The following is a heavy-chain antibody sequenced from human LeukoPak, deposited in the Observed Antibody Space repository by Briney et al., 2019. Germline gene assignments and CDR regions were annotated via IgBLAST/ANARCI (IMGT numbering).Heavy chain of an antibody. Sequence: SETLSLTCTVSGGSISSSSYYWGWIRQPPGKGLEWIGSIYYSGSTYYNPSLKSRVTISVDTSKNQFSLKLSSVTAADTAVYYCARERVVPAPFDPWGQGTLVTVSS. D-gene: IGHD2-2*01. J-gene: IGHJ5*02. CDR3: ARERVVPAPFDP. CDR1: GGSISSSSYY. CDR2: IYYSGST. V-gene: IGHV4-39*02.